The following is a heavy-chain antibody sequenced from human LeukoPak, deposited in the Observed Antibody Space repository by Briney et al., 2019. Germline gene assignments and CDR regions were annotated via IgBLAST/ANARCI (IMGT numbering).Heavy chain of an antibody. CDR2: IYTSGST. V-gene: IGHV4-61*02. J-gene: IGHJ3*02. D-gene: IGHD3-9*01. CDR3: ARTLPRLVMGAFDI. CDR1: GGSISSGSYY. Sequence: SETLSLTCTVSGGSISSGSYYWSWIRQPAGKGLEWIGRIYTSGSTNYNPSLKSRVTISVDTSKNQFSLKLSSVTAADTAVYYSARTLPRLVMGAFDIWGQGTMVTVSS.